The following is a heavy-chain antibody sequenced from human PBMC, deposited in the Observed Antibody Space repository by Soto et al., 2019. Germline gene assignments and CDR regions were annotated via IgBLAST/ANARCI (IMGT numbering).Heavy chain of an antibody. CDR2: INHSGST. D-gene: IGHD3-9*01. V-gene: IGHV4-34*01. CDR3: GRRRWYYDILTGYRQYNWFDP. CDR1: GGSFSGYY. Sequence: SETLSLTCAVYGGSFSGYYWSWIRQPPGKGLEWIGEINHSGSTNYNPSLKSRVTISVDTSKNQFSLKLSSVTAADTAVYYCGRRRWYYDILTGYRQYNWFDPWGQGTQVTVSS. J-gene: IGHJ5*02.